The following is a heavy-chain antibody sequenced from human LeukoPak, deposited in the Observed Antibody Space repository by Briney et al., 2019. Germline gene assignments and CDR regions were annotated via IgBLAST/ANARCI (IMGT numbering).Heavy chain of an antibody. J-gene: IGHJ4*02. CDR3: AKDEARMTTVGYFDY. Sequence: GVSVRLSCAASGFTFRDYYMSWMRQARGKGLEGGSYISSSGSTIYYADSVKGRFTISRDTAKNSLYLQMNSLRAEDTAVYYCAKDEARMTTVGYFDYWGQGTLVTVSS. V-gene: IGHV3-11*01. D-gene: IGHD4-23*01. CDR1: GFTFRDYY. CDR2: ISSSGSTI.